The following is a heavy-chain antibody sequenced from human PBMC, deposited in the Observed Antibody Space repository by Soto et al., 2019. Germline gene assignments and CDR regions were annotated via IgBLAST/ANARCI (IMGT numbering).Heavy chain of an antibody. Sequence: SSETLSLTCSIYSGSFSGYYWSWIRQPPGKGLEWIGEISQSGNTNYSPSLKSRVSISIDTSMKQFSLNLASVSAADTAVYYCARAPKVSGSSQTRPDFWGQGNLVT. V-gene: IGHV4-34*01. CDR2: ISQSGNT. D-gene: IGHD6-6*01. CDR1: SGSFSGYY. J-gene: IGHJ4*02. CDR3: ARAPKVSGSSQTRPDF.